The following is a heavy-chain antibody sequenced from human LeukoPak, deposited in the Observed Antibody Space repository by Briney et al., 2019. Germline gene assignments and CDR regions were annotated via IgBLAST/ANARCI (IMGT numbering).Heavy chain of an antibody. J-gene: IGHJ4*02. CDR1: GFTFSNYA. CDR3: ARDRDYDFFDY. D-gene: IGHD3-3*01. CDR2: ILYDGSNQ. Sequence: PGRSLRLSCAASGFTFSNYAMHWVRQAPGKGLEWVAVILYDGSNQYYADSVKGRFTISRDNSKNTLYLQVNSLRVEDTAVYYCARDRDYDFFDYWGQGTLVTVSS. V-gene: IGHV3-30-3*01.